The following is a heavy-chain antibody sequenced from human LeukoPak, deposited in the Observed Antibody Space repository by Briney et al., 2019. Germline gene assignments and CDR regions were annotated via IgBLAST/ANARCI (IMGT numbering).Heavy chain of an antibody. Sequence: SETLSLTCTVSGGSISSYYWSWIRQPPGKGLEWIGYIYYSGSTNYNRTLKSRVTISVDTSKNQFSLKLSSVTAADTAVYYCARRGSGSHLYFDSWGQGTLVTVSS. J-gene: IGHJ4*02. V-gene: IGHV4-59*01. D-gene: IGHD3-10*01. CDR2: IYYSGST. CDR3: ARRGSGSHLYFDS. CDR1: GGSISSYY.